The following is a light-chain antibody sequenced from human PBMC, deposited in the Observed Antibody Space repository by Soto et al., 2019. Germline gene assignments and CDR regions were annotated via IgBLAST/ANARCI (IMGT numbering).Light chain of an antibody. Sequence: DIQMTQSPSSLSASVGDRVTITCRASQGISNYLAWYQQKPGKVPKLLIYAASTVQSGVPSRFSGSGSGTDFTLTISSLQPEDVATYYCQKYNNAPQLTFGGGTKVEIK. V-gene: IGKV1-27*01. CDR2: AAS. CDR1: QGISNY. CDR3: QKYNNAPQLT. J-gene: IGKJ4*01.